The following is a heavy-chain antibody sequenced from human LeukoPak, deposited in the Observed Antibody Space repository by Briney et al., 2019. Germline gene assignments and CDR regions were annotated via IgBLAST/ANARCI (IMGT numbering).Heavy chain of an antibody. V-gene: IGHV1-46*01. D-gene: IGHD5-24*01. CDR3: ARGGYSRPIFDY. J-gene: IGHJ4*02. CDR1: GYIFTSYQ. CDR2: VNPSGGIT. Sequence: ASVKASCKASGYIFTSYQMHWVRQAPGQGLEWVGAVNPSGGITTYAQKFQGRVTMTRDTSTSTVYMELSGLRSEDTAVYYCARGGYSRPIFDYWGQGTLVTVSS.